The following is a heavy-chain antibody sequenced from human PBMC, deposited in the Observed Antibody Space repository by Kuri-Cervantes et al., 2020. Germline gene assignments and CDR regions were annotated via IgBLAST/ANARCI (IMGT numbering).Heavy chain of an antibody. V-gene: IGHV3-21*04. J-gene: IGHJ5*02. CDR2: ISSSSSYI. CDR1: GFTFSSYS. D-gene: IGHD3-16*01. Sequence: GESLKISCAASGFTFSSYSMNWVRQAPGKGLEWVSSISSSSSYIYYADSVKGQFTISRDNAKNSLYLQMNSLRAEDTAVYYCARGGLVDWFDPWGQGTLVTVSS. CDR3: ARGGLVDWFDP.